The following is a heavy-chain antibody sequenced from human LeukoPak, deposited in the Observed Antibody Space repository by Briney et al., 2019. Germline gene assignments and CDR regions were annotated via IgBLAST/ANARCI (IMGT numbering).Heavy chain of an antibody. V-gene: IGHV1-46*01. D-gene: IGHD6-13*01. J-gene: IGHJ3*02. Sequence: ASVKVSCKASGYTFTSYYMHWVRQAPGQGLEWMGIINPSGGSTSYAQKFQGRVTITRDTSASTAYMELSSLRSEDTAVYYCARAESSSWYDYAFDIWGQGTMVTVSS. CDR1: GYTFTSYY. CDR3: ARAESSSWYDYAFDI. CDR2: INPSGGST.